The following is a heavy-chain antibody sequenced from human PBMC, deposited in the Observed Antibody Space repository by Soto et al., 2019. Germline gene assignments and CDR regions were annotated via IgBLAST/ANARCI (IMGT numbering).Heavy chain of an antibody. CDR2: ISSSSSYI. Sequence: GGSLRLSCAASGFTFSSYSMNWVRKAPGRGLEWVSSISSSSSYIYYADSVKGRFTISRDNAKNSLYLQMNSLRAEDTAVYYCARERESWYCSSTSCSPSWFAPWGQGTLVTVSS. CDR1: GFTFSSYS. D-gene: IGHD2-2*01. CDR3: ARERESWYCSSTSCSPSWFAP. V-gene: IGHV3-21*01. J-gene: IGHJ5*02.